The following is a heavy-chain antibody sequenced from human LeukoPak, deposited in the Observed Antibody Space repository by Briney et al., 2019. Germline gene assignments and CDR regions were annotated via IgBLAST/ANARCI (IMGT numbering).Heavy chain of an antibody. CDR1: GGSISSSSYY. CDR3: ARSSLRDGYNNAAGY. Sequence: SETLSLTCTVSGGSISSSSYYWGWMRQPPGKGLEWVGSIYYSGSTYYNPSLKSRVTISVDTSKNQLSLKLSSVTAADTAVYYCARSSLRDGYNNAAGYWGQGTLVTVSS. V-gene: IGHV4-39*01. J-gene: IGHJ4*02. CDR2: IYYSGST. D-gene: IGHD5-24*01.